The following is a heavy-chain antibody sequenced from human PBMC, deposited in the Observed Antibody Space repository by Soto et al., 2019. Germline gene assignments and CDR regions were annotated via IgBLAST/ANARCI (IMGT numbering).Heavy chain of an antibody. D-gene: IGHD3-16*01. J-gene: IGHJ6*02. CDR1: GLTFNSHG. CDR2: ISGSGNTR. V-gene: IGHV3-23*01. Sequence: EVQLLESGGGLVQPGGSLRLSCEASGLTFNSHGMSWVRQAPGKGLEWVSAISGSGNTRHYADSVRGRFTVSRDNSKNTFYIQMDSLRVEDSAVYYCAKDPPIRGTYELYHYHGMDVGGQGTTVTVSS. CDR3: AKDPPIRGTYELYHYHGMDV.